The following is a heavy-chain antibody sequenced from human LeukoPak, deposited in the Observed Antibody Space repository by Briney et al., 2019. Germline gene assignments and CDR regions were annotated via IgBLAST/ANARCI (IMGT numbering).Heavy chain of an antibody. Sequence: PGGSLRLSCAASGFTFSSNWMSWVRQAPGKGLEWVANVKQDGSEKYYVESVKGRVTISRDNGKNSLYLQMNSLRAEDTAVYYCARASYSSSWFPTYFDYWGQGTLVTVSS. CDR1: GFTFSSNW. J-gene: IGHJ4*02. D-gene: IGHD6-13*01. V-gene: IGHV3-7*01. CDR2: VKQDGSEK. CDR3: ARASYSSSWFPTYFDY.